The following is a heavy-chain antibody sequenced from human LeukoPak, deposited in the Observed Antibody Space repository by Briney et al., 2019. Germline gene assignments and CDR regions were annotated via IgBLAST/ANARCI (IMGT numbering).Heavy chain of an antibody. CDR1: GGSFSGYY. CDR2: INHSGST. Sequence: SETLSLTCAVYGGSFSGYYWSWIRQPPGKGLEWIGEINHSGSTNYNPSLKSRVTISVDTSKNQFSLKLSSVTAADTAVYYCARLGETYYYGSGTPAFNWFDPWGQGTLVTVSS. D-gene: IGHD3-10*01. CDR3: ARLGETYYYGSGTPAFNWFDP. J-gene: IGHJ5*02. V-gene: IGHV4-34*01.